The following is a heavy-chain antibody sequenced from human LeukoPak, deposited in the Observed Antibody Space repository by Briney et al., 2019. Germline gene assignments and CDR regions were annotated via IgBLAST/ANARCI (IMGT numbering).Heavy chain of an antibody. CDR2: ISSGTSYK. V-gene: IGHV3-21*01. Sequence: GGSLRLSCAASGFTLSSYRMNWVRQAPGKGLEWVASISSGTSYKYYADSVKGRFTISRDNAKESLYLQMTSLRAEDTAVYYGARGPRSWGQGTLSPSPQ. J-gene: IGHJ4*02. CDR1: GFTLSSYR. CDR3: ARGPRS.